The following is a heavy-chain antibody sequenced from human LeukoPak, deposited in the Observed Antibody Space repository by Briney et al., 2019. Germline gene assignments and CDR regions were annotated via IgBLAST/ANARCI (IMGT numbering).Heavy chain of an antibody. Sequence: ASVKVSCKASGYTFTGYYMHWVRQAPGQGLEWMGRIIPILGIANYAQKFQGRVTITADKSTSTAYMELSSLRSEDTAVYYCASQAGVYCSSTSCPRNYYYGMDVWGQGTTVTVSS. CDR1: GYTFTGYY. CDR2: IIPILGIA. V-gene: IGHV1-69*02. D-gene: IGHD2-2*01. CDR3: ASQAGVYCSSTSCPRNYYYGMDV. J-gene: IGHJ6*02.